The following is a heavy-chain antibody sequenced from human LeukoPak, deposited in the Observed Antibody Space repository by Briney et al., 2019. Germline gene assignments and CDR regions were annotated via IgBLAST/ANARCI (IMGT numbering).Heavy chain of an antibody. CDR2: INHNAEMI. J-gene: IGHJ4*02. Sequence: GGSLRLSCEGSGFPFGSYVMSWVRQTPGKGLEWIAYINHNAEMIFYPDFVKGRFTISRDNPKKSLYLQMNALRYEDTAIYYCARDHDWAFDLWGQGTLVTVSS. D-gene: IGHD3-9*01. CDR3: ARDHDWAFDL. CDR1: GFPFGSYV. V-gene: IGHV3-48*02.